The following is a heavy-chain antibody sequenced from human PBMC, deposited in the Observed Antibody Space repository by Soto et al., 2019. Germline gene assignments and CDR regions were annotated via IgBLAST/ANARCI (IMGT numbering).Heavy chain of an antibody. Sequence: SETLSLTCTVSRGSVSSSGYYWAWIRQPPGNSLEWIGSINFAGTTYYNLSLKSRVTISVDTSKNYFSLKLTSVTAADTAVYYCARLPGYTYANYFDFWGHGTLVTVS. CDR2: INFAGTT. V-gene: IGHV4-39*02. D-gene: IGHD5-18*01. CDR1: RGSVSSSGYY. J-gene: IGHJ4*01. CDR3: ARLPGYTYANYFDF.